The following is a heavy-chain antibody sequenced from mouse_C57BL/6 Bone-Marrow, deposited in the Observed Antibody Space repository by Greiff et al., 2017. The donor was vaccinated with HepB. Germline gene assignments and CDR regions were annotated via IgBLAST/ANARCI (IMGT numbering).Heavy chain of an antibody. CDR2: IFPGSGST. D-gene: IGHD1-1*01. Sequence: QVQLKQSGPELVKPGASVKISCKASGYTFTDYYINWVKQRPGQGLEWIGWIFPGSGSTYYNEKFKGKATLTVDKSSSTAYMLLSSLTSEDSAVYFCARSRYYYGSSYDYYAMDYWGQGTSVTVSS. J-gene: IGHJ4*01. CDR1: GYTFTDYY. CDR3: ARSRYYYGSSYDYYAMDY. V-gene: IGHV1-75*01.